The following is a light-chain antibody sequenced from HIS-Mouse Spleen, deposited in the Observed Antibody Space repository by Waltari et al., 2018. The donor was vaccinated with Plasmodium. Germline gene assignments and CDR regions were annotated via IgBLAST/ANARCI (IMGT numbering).Light chain of an antibody. J-gene: IGLJ3*02. V-gene: IGLV3-10*01. CDR2: EYS. CDR3: YSTDSSGNHRV. CDR1: ALPKKY. Sequence: SYELTQPPSVSVSPGQTARITCSGYALPKKYAYWYQQKSGHAPLLVIYEYSKRPSGIPERFSGSSSGTMATLTISGAQVEDEADYYCYSTDSSGNHRVFGGGTKLTVL.